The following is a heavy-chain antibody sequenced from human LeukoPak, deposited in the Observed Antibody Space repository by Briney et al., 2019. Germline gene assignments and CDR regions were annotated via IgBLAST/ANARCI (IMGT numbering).Heavy chain of an antibody. CDR2: ISWNSGSI. V-gene: IGHV3-9*03. D-gene: IGHD3-9*01. J-gene: IGHJ4*02. Sequence: GRSLRLSCAASGFTFDDYAMHWVRPAPGKGLEWVSGISWNSGSIGYADSVKGRFTISRDNAKNSLYLQMNSLRAEDMALYYCAAHYDILTGEYYFDYWGQGTLVTVSS. CDR3: AAHYDILTGEYYFDY. CDR1: GFTFDDYA.